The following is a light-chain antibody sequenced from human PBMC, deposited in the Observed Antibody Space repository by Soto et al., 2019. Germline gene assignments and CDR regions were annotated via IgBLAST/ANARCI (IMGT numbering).Light chain of an antibody. Sequence: EVVMTQSPATLSVSPGERATLSCRASQSIGNNVAWYQQRPGQAPRLLIYGASSRATGIPARFSGSGSGTDFTLTISSLQSEDFAVYYCQQYNDWPPLTFGGGTTVETK. CDR3: QQYNDWPPLT. J-gene: IGKJ4*01. V-gene: IGKV3-15*01. CDR2: GAS. CDR1: QSIGNN.